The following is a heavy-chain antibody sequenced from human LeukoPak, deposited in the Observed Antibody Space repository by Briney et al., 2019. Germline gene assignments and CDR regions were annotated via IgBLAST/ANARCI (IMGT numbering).Heavy chain of an antibody. D-gene: IGHD2-21*02. V-gene: IGHV4-30-4*01. J-gene: IGHJ6*02. CDR3: ARVLGDGYYYGMDV. CDR1: GGSISSGDYY. CDR2: IYYSGST. Sequence: SQTLSLTCTVSGGSISSGDYYWSWIRQPPGKGLEWIGYIYYSGSTYYNPSLKSRVTISVDTSKNQFSLKLSSVTAADTAVYCCARVLGDGYYYGMDVWGQGTTVTVSS.